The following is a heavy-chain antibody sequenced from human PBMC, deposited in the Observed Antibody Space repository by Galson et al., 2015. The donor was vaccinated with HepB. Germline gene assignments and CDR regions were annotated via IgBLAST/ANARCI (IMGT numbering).Heavy chain of an antibody. CDR3: AKDRYPYRYYYYMYV. CDR1: GFTFGNYA. J-gene: IGHJ6*03. Sequence: SLRLSCAASGFTFGNYALSWVRQAPGKGLEWISGISGAAGTTYYSDSVKGRFTVSRDISKNTLYLQMNSLRAADTAVYYCAKDRYPYRYYYYMYVWGKGTTVTVSS. CDR2: ISGAAGTT. D-gene: IGHD1-1*01. V-gene: IGHV3-23*01.